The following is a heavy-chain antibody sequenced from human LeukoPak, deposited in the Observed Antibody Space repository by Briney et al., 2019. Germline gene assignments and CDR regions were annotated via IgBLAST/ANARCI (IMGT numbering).Heavy chain of an antibody. D-gene: IGHD4-17*01. CDR1: GFTFSDYY. J-gene: IGHJ4*02. Sequence: PGGSLRLSCAASGFTFSDYYMSWIRQAPGKGLEWVSYISSSGSTIYYAYSVKGRFTISRDNAKNSMYLQMNSLRAEDTAVYYCARELLMTTVTTFYNYWGQGTLVTVSS. CDR3: ARELLMTTVTTFYNY. CDR2: ISSSGSTI. V-gene: IGHV3-11*01.